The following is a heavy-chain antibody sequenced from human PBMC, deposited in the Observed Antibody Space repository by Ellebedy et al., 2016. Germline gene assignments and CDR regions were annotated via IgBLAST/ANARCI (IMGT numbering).Heavy chain of an antibody. D-gene: IGHD4-17*01. CDR3: AKDRDDAGDFVFDS. V-gene: IGHV3-23*01. CDR1: GFTFSNYV. J-gene: IGHJ4*02. CDR2: IIRSDDST. Sequence: AGSLRLSXTASGFTFSNYVMSWVRQAPGKGLKWFSGIIRSDDSTYYADSVKGRFTISRDDPKSTLYLQMNNLRAEDTAVYYCAKDRDDAGDFVFDSWGQGTLVTVSS.